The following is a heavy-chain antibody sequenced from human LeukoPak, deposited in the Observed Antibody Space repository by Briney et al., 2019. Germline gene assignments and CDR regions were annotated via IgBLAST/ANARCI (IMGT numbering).Heavy chain of an antibody. CDR1: GFTFSGSW. J-gene: IGHJ4*02. D-gene: IGHD5-24*01. CDR3: ARGYNADD. CDR2: ISSAGATT. Sequence: GGSLRLSCAAFGFTFSGSWMHWVRQAPGKGLVWVSRISSAGATTTYADSVKGRFTISRDNAKNTLFLEMNSLRAEDTAVYYCARGYNADDWGQGTLVTVSS. V-gene: IGHV3-74*01.